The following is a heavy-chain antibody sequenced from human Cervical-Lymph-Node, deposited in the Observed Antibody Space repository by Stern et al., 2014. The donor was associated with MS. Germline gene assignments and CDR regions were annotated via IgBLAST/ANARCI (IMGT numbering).Heavy chain of an antibody. V-gene: IGHV3-23*01. CDR2: INDRGTDT. CDR3: ARVAVGATYDH. Sequence: EVQLLESGGGLVHPGGSLRLSCAASGFTFSNYAMNWVRQTPGRGLECVSGINDRGTDTYNADSVKGRFTISRDNSKDTLYLQMNSLRAEDTAVYYCARVAVGATYDHWGQGILVTVSS. D-gene: IGHD1-26*01. J-gene: IGHJ4*02. CDR1: GFTFSNYA.